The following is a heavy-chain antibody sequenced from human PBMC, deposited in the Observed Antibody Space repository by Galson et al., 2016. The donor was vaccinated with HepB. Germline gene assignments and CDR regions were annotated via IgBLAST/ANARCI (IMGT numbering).Heavy chain of an antibody. J-gene: IGHJ6*02. Sequence: SLRLSCAASGFTFSSHGMHWVRQAPGKGLEWVAVISFDGKTKYYADSVKGRLIISRDNSANSLYPQINSLRRDDTAVYYCARRSRLNYYDHYNMDVWGLGTTVIVSS. D-gene: IGHD3-16*01. CDR2: ISFDGKTK. V-gene: IGHV3-30*03. CDR1: GFTFSSHG. CDR3: ARRSRLNYYDHYNMDV.